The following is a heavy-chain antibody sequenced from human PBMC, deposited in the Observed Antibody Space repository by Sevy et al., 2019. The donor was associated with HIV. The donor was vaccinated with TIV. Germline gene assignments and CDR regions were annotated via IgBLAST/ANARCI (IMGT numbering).Heavy chain of an antibody. D-gene: IGHD2-21*01. Sequence: ASVKVSCKASGYTFTGYYMHWVRQAPGQGLEWMGWINPNSGGTNDAQKFQGRVTMTRDTSISTAYMELSRLRSDDTAAYYCARGHIVAPYPTIPYSYGMDVWGQGTTVTVSS. J-gene: IGHJ6*02. CDR3: ARGHIVAPYPTIPYSYGMDV. V-gene: IGHV1-2*02. CDR2: INPNSGGT. CDR1: GYTFTGYY.